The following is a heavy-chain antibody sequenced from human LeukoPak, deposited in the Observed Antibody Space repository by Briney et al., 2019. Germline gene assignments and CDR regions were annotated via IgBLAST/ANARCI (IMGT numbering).Heavy chain of an antibody. CDR1: GGTFSSYA. Sequence: SVKVSCKASGGTFSSYAISWVRQAPGQGLEWMGGIIPIFGTANYAQKFQGRVTITADESTSTAYMELSSLRSEDTAVYYCARADYWPGVFYYYYGMDVWGQGTTVTVSS. V-gene: IGHV1-69*13. J-gene: IGHJ6*02. CDR3: ARADYWPGVFYYYYGMDV. D-gene: IGHD4/OR15-4a*01. CDR2: IIPIFGTA.